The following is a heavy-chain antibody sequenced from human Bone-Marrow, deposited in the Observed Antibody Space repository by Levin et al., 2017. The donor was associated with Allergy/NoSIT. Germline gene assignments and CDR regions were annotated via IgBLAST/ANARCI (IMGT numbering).Heavy chain of an antibody. CDR3: ARGDLYDSSGYYGVGDFDY. D-gene: IGHD3-22*01. J-gene: IGHJ4*02. Sequence: ASVKVSCKASGYTFTGYYMHWVRQAPGQGLEWMGWINPNSGGTNYAQKFQGRVTMTRDTSISTAYMELSRLRSDDTAVYYCARGDLYDSSGYYGVGDFDYWGQGTLVTVSS. CDR2: INPNSGGT. CDR1: GYTFTGYY. V-gene: IGHV1-2*02.